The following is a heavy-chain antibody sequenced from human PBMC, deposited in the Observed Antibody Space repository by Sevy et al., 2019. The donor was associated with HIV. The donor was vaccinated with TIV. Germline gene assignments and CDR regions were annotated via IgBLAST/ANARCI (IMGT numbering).Heavy chain of an antibody. V-gene: IGHV3-74*01. CDR3: TRQIGRGGTGYRNSLGS. CDR1: GFTFRNYW. CDR2: IKEDAGTT. D-gene: IGHD2-15*01. Sequence: GGSLRLSCVASGFTFRNYWMHWVRQAPGKGLVWVSRIKEDAGTTGYADSVKGRFTISRDNAKNTLYLQMNSLRGEDTAVYYCTRQIGRGGTGYRNSLGSWGQGALVTVSS. J-gene: IGHJ5*02.